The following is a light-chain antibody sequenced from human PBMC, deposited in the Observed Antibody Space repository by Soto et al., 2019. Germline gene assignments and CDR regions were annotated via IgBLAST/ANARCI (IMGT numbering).Light chain of an antibody. CDR1: QDITNF. V-gene: IGKV1-33*01. CDR2: DAS. CDR3: QQYDNVPIT. J-gene: IGKJ5*01. Sequence: DIQMTQSPSSLSSSVGDRFTITCQASQDITNFLNWYQQKPGKAPKLLISDASNLETGVPSRFSGSGSGTDFTLTIGSLQPEDFATYYCQQYDNVPITFGQGTRLEIK.